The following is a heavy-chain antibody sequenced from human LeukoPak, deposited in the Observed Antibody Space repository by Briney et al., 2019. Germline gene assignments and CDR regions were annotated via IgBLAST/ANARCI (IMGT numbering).Heavy chain of an antibody. CDR3: TGYDFGDYASAY. CDR2: IRSKVNSYAT. V-gene: IGHV3-73*01. Sequence: PPGGSLRLSCAASGFSFSGSAIHWVRQAPGKGLEWVGRIRSKVNSYATAYAASVKGRFTISRDDSKNTAYLQMNSLKTEDTAVYYCTGYDFGDYASAYWGQGTLVTVSS. D-gene: IGHD4-17*01. CDR1: GFSFSGSA. J-gene: IGHJ4*02.